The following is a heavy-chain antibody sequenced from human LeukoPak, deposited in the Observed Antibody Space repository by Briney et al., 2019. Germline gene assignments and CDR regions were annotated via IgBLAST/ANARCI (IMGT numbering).Heavy chain of an antibody. V-gene: IGHV3-23*01. Sequence: HAGGSLRLSCAASGFTFRSYAMNWVRQAPGKGLEWVSVISGSGSSTYYADSVKGRFTISRDNSKNTLYLQMNSLRAEDTAVYYCATSFGPVIAAAGTGADWGQGTLVTVSS. CDR2: ISGSGSST. CDR1: GFTFRSYA. J-gene: IGHJ4*02. D-gene: IGHD6-13*01. CDR3: ATSFGPVIAAAGTGAD.